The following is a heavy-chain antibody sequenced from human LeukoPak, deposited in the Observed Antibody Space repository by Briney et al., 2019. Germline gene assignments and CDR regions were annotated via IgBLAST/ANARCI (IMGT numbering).Heavy chain of an antibody. CDR1: GGSISNTNW. CDR2: ISLTGLT. D-gene: IGHD2-8*01. Sequence: SETLSLTYGVSGGSISNTNWWSWVRQPPGHGLEWIGEISLTGLTHYNPSLESRVTGSLDKYKNQLYLKLTSVTAADTAVYYCSRENGAFSPFGYWGQGTLVTVLS. J-gene: IGHJ4*02. V-gene: IGHV4-4*02. CDR3: SRENGAFSPFGY.